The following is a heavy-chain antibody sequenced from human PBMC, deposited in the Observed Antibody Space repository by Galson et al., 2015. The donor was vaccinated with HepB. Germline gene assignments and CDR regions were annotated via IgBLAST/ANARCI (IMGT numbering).Heavy chain of an antibody. J-gene: IGHJ5*02. V-gene: IGHV1-24*01. D-gene: IGHD5-12*01. CDR2: FDPEDGEA. Sequence: SVKVSCKVSGYTLTELSMHWVRQAPGKGLEWMGGFDPEDGEAIYAQKFQGRVTMTEDTSTDTAYMDLSSLRSEDTAVYYCATFSAYEGEAFDPWGQGTLVTVSS. CDR1: GYTLTELS. CDR3: ATFSAYEGEAFDP.